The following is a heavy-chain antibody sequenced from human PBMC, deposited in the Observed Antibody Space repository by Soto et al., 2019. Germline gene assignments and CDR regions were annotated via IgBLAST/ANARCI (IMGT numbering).Heavy chain of an antibody. CDR3: ARRVYDFWSGSNYYMDV. Sequence: GESLKISCKGSGYSFTSYWIGWVRQMPGKGLEWMGIIYPGDSDTRYSPSFQGQVTISADKSISTAYLQWSSLKASDTAMYYCARRVYDFWSGSNYYMDVWGKGTTVTVSS. D-gene: IGHD3-3*01. J-gene: IGHJ6*03. CDR2: IYPGDSDT. CDR1: GYSFTSYW. V-gene: IGHV5-51*01.